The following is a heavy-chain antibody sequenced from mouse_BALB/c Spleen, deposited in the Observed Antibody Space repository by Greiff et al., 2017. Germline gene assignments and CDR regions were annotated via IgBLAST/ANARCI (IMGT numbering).Heavy chain of an antibody. CDR3: AKIYYGKNAMDY. CDR2: ISYDGSN. V-gene: IGHV3-6*02. Sequence: EVQLQESGPGLVKPSQSLSLTCSVTGYSITSGYYWNWIRQFPGNKLEWMGYISYDGSNNYNPSLKNRISITRDTSKNQFFLKLNSVTTEDTATYYCAKIYYGKNAMDYWGQGTSVTVSS. CDR1: GYSITSGYY. D-gene: IGHD2-1*01. J-gene: IGHJ4*01.